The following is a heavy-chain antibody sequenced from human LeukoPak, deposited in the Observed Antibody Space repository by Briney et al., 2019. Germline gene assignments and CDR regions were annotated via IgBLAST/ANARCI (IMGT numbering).Heavy chain of an antibody. V-gene: IGHV3-23*01. Sequence: PGGSLRLSCAASGVTFSSYAMSWVRQAPGKGLEWVSGISGSGGSTYYADSVKGRFTISRDNSKNTLYLQMNSLRAEDTAVYYCAKSKGRTTATALDYWGQGTLVTVSS. CDR2: ISGSGGST. J-gene: IGHJ4*02. D-gene: IGHD4-11*01. CDR3: AKSKGRTTATALDY. CDR1: GVTFSSYA.